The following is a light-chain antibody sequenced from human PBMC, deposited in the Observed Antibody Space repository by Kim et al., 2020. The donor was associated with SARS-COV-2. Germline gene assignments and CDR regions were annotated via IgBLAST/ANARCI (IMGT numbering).Light chain of an antibody. V-gene: IGLV2-11*01. Sequence: QSALTQPRSVSGSPGQSVTISCTGTSSDVGGYNYVSWYQQHPGKAPKVMIYDVSERPSGVSDRFSGSKSGNTASLTISGLQAEDEADYYCCSYAGNQILVFGGGTQLTVL. CDR1: SSDVGGYNY. J-gene: IGLJ2*01. CDR3: CSYAGNQILV. CDR2: DVS.